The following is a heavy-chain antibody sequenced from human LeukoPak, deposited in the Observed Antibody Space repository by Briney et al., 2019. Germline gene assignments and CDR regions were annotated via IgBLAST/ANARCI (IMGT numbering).Heavy chain of an antibody. V-gene: IGHV1-8*03. D-gene: IGHD6-6*01. CDR3: AREYSSSSDYYYYYMDV. Sequence: ASVKVSCKASGYTFTSYDINWVRQAPGQGLEWMGWMNPNSGNTGYAQKFQGRVTITRNTSISTAYMELSSLRSEDTAVYYCAREYSSSSDYYYYYMDVWGKGTTVTVSS. CDR1: GYTFTSYD. J-gene: IGHJ6*03. CDR2: MNPNSGNT.